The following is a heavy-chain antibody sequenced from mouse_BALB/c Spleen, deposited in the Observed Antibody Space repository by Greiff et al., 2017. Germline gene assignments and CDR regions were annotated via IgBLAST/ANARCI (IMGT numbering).Heavy chain of an antibody. J-gene: IGHJ2*01. Sequence: VQLKESGGGLVKPGGSLKLSCAASGFAFSSYDMSWVRQTPEKRLEWVAYISSGGGSTYYPDTVKGRFTISRDNAKNTLYLQMSSLKSEDTAMYYCARGDYFDYWGQGTTLTVSS. CDR2: ISSGGGST. CDR3: ARGDYFDY. V-gene: IGHV5-12-1*01. CDR1: GFAFSSYD.